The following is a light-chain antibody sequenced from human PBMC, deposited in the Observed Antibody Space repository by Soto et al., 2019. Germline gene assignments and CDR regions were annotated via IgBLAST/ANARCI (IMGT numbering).Light chain of an antibody. CDR2: KAS. Sequence: DIQMTQSPSTLSASVGDRVTITCRASQSISTWLAWYQQKPGKAPKLLIYKASSLESGVPSRFSGSGSGTEFTLTISSLQPDDFGTYYCQQYKSVSLLTFGGGTKVDIK. CDR1: QSISTW. V-gene: IGKV1-5*03. J-gene: IGKJ4*01. CDR3: QQYKSVSLLT.